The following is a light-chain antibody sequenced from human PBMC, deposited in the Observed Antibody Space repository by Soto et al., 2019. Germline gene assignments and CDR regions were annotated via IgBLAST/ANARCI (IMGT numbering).Light chain of an antibody. V-gene: IGLV7-43*01. CDR2: SKS. Sequence: QAVVTQEPSLTVSPGGTVTLTCASSTGAVTSGYYPNWFQQKPGQAPRALIYSKSNKHAWTPTRFSGSLLGGKAALTLSGVQPEDEADYYCLLYYGGAQLVFGGGTKLTVL. CDR3: LLYYGGAQLV. J-gene: IGLJ2*01. CDR1: TGAVTSGYY.